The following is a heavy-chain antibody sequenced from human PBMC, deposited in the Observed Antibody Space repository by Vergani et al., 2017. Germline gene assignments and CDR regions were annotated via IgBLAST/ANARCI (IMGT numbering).Heavy chain of an antibody. CDR3: ARGSRAAGYSGPDS. CDR1: GAPISYWC. CDR2: LCPSGST. D-gene: IGHD1-26*01. V-gene: IGHV4-4*07. J-gene: IGHJ4*02. Sequence: QVQMQESGPGLVKTSETLSLTCSASGAPISYWCWSWLRQPAGKGLEWIGRLCPSGSTNYKPSLKSRVTMSIDTSKNQFSLKLTSVTAADTAVYYCARGSRAAGYSGPDSWGQGPGSPSPQ.